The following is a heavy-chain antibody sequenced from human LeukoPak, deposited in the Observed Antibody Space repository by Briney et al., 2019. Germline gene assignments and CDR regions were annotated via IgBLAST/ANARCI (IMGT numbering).Heavy chain of an antibody. D-gene: IGHD2/OR15-2a*01. CDR2: IRSKAYGGTT. J-gene: IGHJ4*02. V-gene: IGHV3-49*04. CDR1: GFTFGDYA. CDR3: TRGALRISPLDFDY. Sequence: GGSLRLSCTAPGFTFGDYAMSWVGQAPGKGLEWVGFIRSKAYGGTTEYAASVKGRFTISRDDSKSIAYLQMNSLKTEDTAVYYCTRGALRISPLDFDYWGQGTLVTVSS.